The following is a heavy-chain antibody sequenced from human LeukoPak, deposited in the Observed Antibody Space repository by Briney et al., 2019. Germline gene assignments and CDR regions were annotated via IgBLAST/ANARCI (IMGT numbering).Heavy chain of an antibody. D-gene: IGHD1-26*01. CDR3: ARIEWERLGRAFDI. CDR2: IYSAGAT. Sequence: GGSLRLSCAASGFTVSDNYMTWVRQAPGKGLEWVSSIYSAGATHYAESVKDRFTISRDNSKNTLYLQMNSLRAEDMAVYYCARIEWERLGRAFDIWGQGTMVTVSS. V-gene: IGHV3-53*01. J-gene: IGHJ3*02. CDR1: GFTVSDNY.